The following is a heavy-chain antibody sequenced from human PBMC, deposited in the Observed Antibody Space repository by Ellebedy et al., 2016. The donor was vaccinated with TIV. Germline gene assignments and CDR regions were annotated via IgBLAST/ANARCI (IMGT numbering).Heavy chain of an antibody. V-gene: IGHV4-34*01. CDR3: ARDRGYNGFDYYYAMDV. CDR1: GGSFSGYY. CDR2: INHSGTT. D-gene: IGHD5-12*01. Sequence: SETLSLTXAVYGGSFSGYYWSWIRQPPGKGLEWIGEINHSGTTNYNPSLKSRVTISVDTSKNQFSLKLSSVTAADTAVYYCARDRGYNGFDYYYAMDVWGQGTTVTVSS. J-gene: IGHJ6*02.